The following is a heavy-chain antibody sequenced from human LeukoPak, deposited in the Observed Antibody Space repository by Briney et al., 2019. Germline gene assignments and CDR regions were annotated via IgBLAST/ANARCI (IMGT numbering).Heavy chain of an antibody. J-gene: IGHJ5*01. CDR1: GGSFSGYY. D-gene: IGHD1-7*01. CDR2: INHSGST. Sequence: SETLSLTCAVYGGSFSGYYWSWIRQPPGKGLEWIGEINHSGSTNYNPSLKSRVTISVDTSKNQFSLKLSSVTAAATAVYYCASRYNWNYGWFDSWGQGTLVTVSS. V-gene: IGHV4-34*01. CDR3: ASRYNWNYGWFDS.